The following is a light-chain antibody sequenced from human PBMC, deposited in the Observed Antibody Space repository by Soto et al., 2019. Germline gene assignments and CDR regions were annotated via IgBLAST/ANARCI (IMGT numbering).Light chain of an antibody. CDR3: QQYNNWTLT. CDR2: GIY. J-gene: IGKJ4*01. Sequence: EIVMTQSPATLSVSPGERVTLSCRASQSVSSNLAWYQQKPGQAPRLLIYGIYTRATGLPARFSGSGSETEFTLTISSLQSEDFAVYYCQQYNNWTLTFGGGTKVEIK. V-gene: IGKV3-15*01. CDR1: QSVSSN.